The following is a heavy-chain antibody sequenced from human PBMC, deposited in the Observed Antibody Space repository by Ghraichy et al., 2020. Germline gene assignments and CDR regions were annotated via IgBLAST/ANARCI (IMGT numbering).Heavy chain of an antibody. CDR2: IYSGGST. J-gene: IGHJ4*02. Sequence: GSLRLSCAASGFTVSINYMSWVRQAPGKGLEWVSVIYSGGSTYYADSVKGRFTISRDNSKNTLYLQMNSLRAEDTAVYYCARETSYYDNSGYLDYWGQGTLVTVSS. CDR1: GFTVSINY. D-gene: IGHD3-22*01. CDR3: ARETSYYDNSGYLDY. V-gene: IGHV3-53*01.